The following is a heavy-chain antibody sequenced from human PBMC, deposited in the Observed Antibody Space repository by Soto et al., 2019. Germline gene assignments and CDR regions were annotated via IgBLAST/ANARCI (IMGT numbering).Heavy chain of an antibody. CDR3: TRDRNSYYMDV. CDR2: IKNDGTA. J-gene: IGHJ6*03. V-gene: IGHV3-74*01. CDR1: GFTFSKFW. Sequence: PXXSLRLCFAASGFTFSKFWMHWVRHAPGKGLVWVSRIKNDGTASYADSVEGRFTISRDNAKNTLYLQMKSLRTEDTATYFCTRDRNSYYMDVWGKGTTVTVSS.